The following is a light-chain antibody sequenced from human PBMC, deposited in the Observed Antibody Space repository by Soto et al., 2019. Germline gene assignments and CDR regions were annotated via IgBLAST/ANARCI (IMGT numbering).Light chain of an antibody. Sequence: QSVLTQPPSASGTPGQRVTISCSGSSPNIGGNTVNWYQQVPGTAPKLLIHGDTLRPSGVPDRFSGSKSGTSASLTITGLQAEDEGDYYCQSYDSTLSDRYVFGTGTKVTVL. V-gene: IGLV1-44*01. CDR1: SPNIGGNT. CDR3: QSYDSTLSDRYV. CDR2: GDT. J-gene: IGLJ1*01.